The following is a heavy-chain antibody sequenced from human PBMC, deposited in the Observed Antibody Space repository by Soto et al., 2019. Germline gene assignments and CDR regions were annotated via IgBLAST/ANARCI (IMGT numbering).Heavy chain of an antibody. CDR1: GYTFTSYT. V-gene: IGHV1-18*01. D-gene: IGHD3-22*01. Sequence: ASVKVSCKASGYTFTSYTVTWVRQAPGQGLEWMGSITADSGNTNYAQNLQGRITMTRDTSTTTVYMELRSLRSDDTAVYYCARGYYDSSGSYYRYWGKGPLVTVSS. CDR3: ARGYYDSSGSYYRY. CDR2: ITADSGNT. J-gene: IGHJ4*02.